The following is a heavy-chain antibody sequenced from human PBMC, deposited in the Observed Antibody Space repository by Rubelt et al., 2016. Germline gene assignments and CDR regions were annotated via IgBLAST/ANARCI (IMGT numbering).Heavy chain of an antibody. CDR1: GFSFNTYA. Sequence: VGSLRLSCAASGFSFNTYAMSWVRQAPAKGLEWVASISSSSSYIYYADSVKGRFTISRDNAKNSMYMQMNSLRAEETAVYYCARERSSVATGYFQHWGQGTLVTVSS. CDR3: ARERSSVATGYFQH. D-gene: IGHD1-26*01. J-gene: IGHJ1*01. V-gene: IGHV3-21*01. CDR2: ISSSSSYI.